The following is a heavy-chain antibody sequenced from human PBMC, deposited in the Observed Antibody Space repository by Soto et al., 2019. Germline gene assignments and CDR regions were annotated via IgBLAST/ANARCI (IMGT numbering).Heavy chain of an antibody. V-gene: IGHV3-23*01. CDR2: ISGSGSNT. CDR3: ARAPSHRYYTLFYYFDD. Sequence: EVQLLESGGGLVQPGGSLRLSCGASGFTFSTYAMSWVRQAPGKGLEWVSAISGSGSNTYYADSVKGRFTISRDDSKSTPYLHMNSLRAEDTAVYYCARAPSHRYYTLFYYFDDCGQGTLVTVSS. CDR1: GFTFSTYA. D-gene: IGHD1-26*01. J-gene: IGHJ4*02.